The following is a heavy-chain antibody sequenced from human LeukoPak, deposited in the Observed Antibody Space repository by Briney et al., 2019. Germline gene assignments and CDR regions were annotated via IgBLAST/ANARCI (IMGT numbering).Heavy chain of an antibody. D-gene: IGHD5-18*01. Sequence: GGSLRLSCAASGFTFSTYPVIWVRQAPGKGLEWVSSISSSSSYIYYADSVKGRFTISRDNAKNSLYLQMNSLRAEDTAVYYCARVSSEYSYGHPYYFDYWGQGTLVTVSS. V-gene: IGHV3-21*01. CDR2: ISSSSSYI. CDR1: GFTFSTYP. CDR3: ARVSSEYSYGHPYYFDY. J-gene: IGHJ4*02.